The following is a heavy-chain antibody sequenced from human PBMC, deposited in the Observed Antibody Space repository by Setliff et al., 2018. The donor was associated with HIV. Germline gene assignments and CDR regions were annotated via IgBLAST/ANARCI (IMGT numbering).Heavy chain of an antibody. Sequence: GGSLRLSCAASGFTSSNYDMHWVRQAPGKGLAWVAVIWYGGSDKYYADSVKGRFTISRDNLKKRVYLQMSSLRAEDTAVYFCARDPPGSGFHLDYWGQGTPVTVSS. D-gene: IGHD5-12*01. J-gene: IGHJ4*02. CDR3: ARDPPGSGFHLDY. CDR2: IWYGGSDK. V-gene: IGHV3-33*08. CDR1: GFTSSNYD.